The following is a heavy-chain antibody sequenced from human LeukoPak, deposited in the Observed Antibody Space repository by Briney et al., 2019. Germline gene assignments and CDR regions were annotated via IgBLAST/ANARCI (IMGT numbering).Heavy chain of an antibody. CDR1: GGSFSGYY. CDR2: INHSGST. CDR3: ARLYYYGSGSSD. D-gene: IGHD3-10*01. J-gene: IGHJ4*02. V-gene: IGHV4-34*01. Sequence: SETLSLTCAVYGGSFSGYYWSWIRQPPGKWLEWIGEINHSGSTNYNPSLKSRVTISVDTSKNQFSLKLSSVTAADTAVYYCARLYYYGSGSSDWGQGTLVTVSS.